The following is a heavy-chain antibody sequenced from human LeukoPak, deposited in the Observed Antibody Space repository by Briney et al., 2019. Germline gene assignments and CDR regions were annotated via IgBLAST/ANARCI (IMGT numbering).Heavy chain of an antibody. Sequence: GGSLRLSCAASGFTFDDYAMHWVRQAPGKGLEWVSGISWNSGRTGYADSVKGRFTISRDNAKNSLYLQMNSLRAEDTALYYCAKGARIAAAGGGVPGYFFYWGQGTLVTVSS. CDR1: GFTFDDYA. J-gene: IGHJ4*02. CDR2: ISWNSGRT. V-gene: IGHV3-9*01. D-gene: IGHD6-13*01. CDR3: AKGARIAAAGGGVPGYFFY.